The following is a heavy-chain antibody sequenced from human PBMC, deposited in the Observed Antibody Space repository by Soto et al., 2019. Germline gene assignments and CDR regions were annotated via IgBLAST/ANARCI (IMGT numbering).Heavy chain of an antibody. J-gene: IGHJ4*02. CDR3: ARTPRRYGGTSKPRYYFDY. CDR1: GFTFSSYA. V-gene: IGHV3-23*01. D-gene: IGHD2-15*01. Sequence: PGGSLRLSCAASGFTFSSYAMSWVRQAPGKGLEWVSAISGSGGYTYYADSVKGRFTIPRDNSKNTLCLQMNSLRAEDTAVYFCARTPRRYGGTSKPRYYFDYWGQGALVIVSS. CDR2: ISGSGGYT.